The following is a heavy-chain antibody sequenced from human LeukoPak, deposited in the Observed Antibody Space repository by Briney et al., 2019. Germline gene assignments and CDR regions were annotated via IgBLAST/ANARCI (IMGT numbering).Heavy chain of an antibody. CDR3: ARLTDF. CDR1: GGSLIISNYY. Sequence: SETLSLTCTVSGGSLIISNYYWGWIRQSPGKGLECIGKISYSGNTYYNPSLRSRVHMSVDTSKNQFSLTLSSVTAADTAVYYCARLTDFWGQGILVTVYS. V-gene: IGHV4-39*01. J-gene: IGHJ4*02. CDR2: ISYSGNT.